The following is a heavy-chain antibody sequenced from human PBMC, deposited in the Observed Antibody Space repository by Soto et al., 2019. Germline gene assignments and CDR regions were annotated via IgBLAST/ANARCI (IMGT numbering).Heavy chain of an antibody. CDR1: GFTFSSYG. D-gene: IGHD6-13*01. CDR3: AKDAIAAAGASVFGWYCDL. V-gene: IGHV3-30*18. J-gene: IGHJ2*01. CDR2: ISYDGSNK. Sequence: QVQLVESGGGVVQPGRSLRLSCAASGFTFSSYGMHWVRQAPGKGLEWVAVISYDGSNKYYADSVKGRFTISRDNSKNTLYLQMNSLRDEDTAVYYCAKDAIAAAGASVFGWYCDLWGRGTLVTVSS.